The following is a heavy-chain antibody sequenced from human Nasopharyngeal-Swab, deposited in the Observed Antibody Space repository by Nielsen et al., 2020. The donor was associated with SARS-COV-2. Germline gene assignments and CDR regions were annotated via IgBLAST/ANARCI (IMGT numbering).Heavy chain of an antibody. CDR1: GFSLSTSGVG. V-gene: IGHV2-5*01. Sequence: PTLVKPTQTLTLTCTFSGFSLSTSGVGVGWIRQPPGKALEWLALIYWNDDKRYSPSLKSRLTITKDTSKNQVVLTMTNMDPVDTATYYCAHSKKNYDESPMHYFDYWGQGTLVTVSS. CDR2: IYWNDDK. J-gene: IGHJ4*02. CDR3: AHSKKNYDESPMHYFDY. D-gene: IGHD3-3*01.